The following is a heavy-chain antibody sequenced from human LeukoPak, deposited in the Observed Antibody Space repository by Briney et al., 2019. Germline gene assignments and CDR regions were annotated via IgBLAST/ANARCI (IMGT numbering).Heavy chain of an antibody. D-gene: IGHD3-22*01. CDR1: GYSISSGSYY. J-gene: IGHJ4*02. CDR2: IYTSGST. V-gene: IGHV4-61*02. Sequence: SETLSLTCTVSGYSISSGSYYWSWIRQPAGKGLEWIGRIYTSGSTNYNPSLKNRVTISVDTSKNQFSLKLSSVTAADTAVYYCARGLYYYDSSGYLYYFDYWGQGTLVTVSS. CDR3: ARGLYYYDSSGYLYYFDY.